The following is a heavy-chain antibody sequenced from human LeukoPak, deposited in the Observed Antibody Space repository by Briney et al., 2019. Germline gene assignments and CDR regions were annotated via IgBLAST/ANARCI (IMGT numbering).Heavy chain of an antibody. V-gene: IGHV3-23*01. J-gene: IGHJ4*02. Sequence: PGGSLRLSCVAPGVTFSSYAMSTVRQTPGKRLEWVSAISGSGGSTYYADSVKGRFTISRDNSKNTLYLQMNSLRAEDTAVYYCAKTGAVAGGYFDYWGQGTLVTVSS. D-gene: IGHD6-19*01. CDR3: AKTGAVAGGYFDY. CDR1: GVTFSSYA. CDR2: ISGSGGST.